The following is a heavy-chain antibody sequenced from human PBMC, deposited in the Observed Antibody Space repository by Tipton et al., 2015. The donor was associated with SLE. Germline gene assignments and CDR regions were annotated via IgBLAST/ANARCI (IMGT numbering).Heavy chain of an antibody. CDR2: INQSGST. J-gene: IGHJ3*02. V-gene: IGHV4-34*01. CDR3: AREEENDFWSGGDAFDI. CDR1: GGSFSGYY. D-gene: IGHD3-3*01. Sequence: TLSLTCAVYGGSFSGYYWSWIRQPPGKGLEWIGEINQSGSTNYNPSLKSRVTISVDTSKSQFSLKLSSVTAADTAVYYCAREEENDFWSGGDAFDIWGQGTMVTVSS.